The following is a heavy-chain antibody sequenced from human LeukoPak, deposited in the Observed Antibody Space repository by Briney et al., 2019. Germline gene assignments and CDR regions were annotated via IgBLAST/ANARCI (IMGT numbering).Heavy chain of an antibody. V-gene: IGHV3-23*01. J-gene: IGHJ4*02. Sequence: GGSLRPSCAASGFTFSSYPMNWVRQAPGKGLEWVSVISGSGGATLYGDSVQGRFTISRDNSRDTLYLQMSSLRAEDTAVYYCGKYLQTAVGANDYWGQGTLVTVSS. D-gene: IGHD1-26*01. CDR1: GFTFSSYP. CDR3: GKYLQTAVGANDY. CDR2: ISGSGGAT.